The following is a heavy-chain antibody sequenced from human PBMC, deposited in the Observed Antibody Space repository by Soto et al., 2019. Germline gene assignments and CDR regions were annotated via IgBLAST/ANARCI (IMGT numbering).Heavy chain of an antibody. CDR3: ARGGDAGDYVGQ. J-gene: IGHJ4*02. CDR1: GFTVRSYA. CDR2: VSYDGSNK. V-gene: IGHV3-30-3*01. D-gene: IGHD3-16*01. Sequence: XGSLGLSFAASGFTVRSYAAPWVRQAPGKGLEWVAVVSYDGSNKYYAESVKGRFTISRDNSKNTLYLQMNSLRTEDTAIYYCARGGDAGDYVGQWGQGTLVTVSS.